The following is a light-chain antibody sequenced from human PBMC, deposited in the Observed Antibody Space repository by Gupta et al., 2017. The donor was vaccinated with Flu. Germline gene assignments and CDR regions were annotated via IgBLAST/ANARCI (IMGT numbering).Light chain of an antibody. J-gene: IGKJ2*03. V-gene: IGKV3-20*01. CDR3: QHFHSSPYS. CDR1: QSVSSNY. Sequence: ERAPLFCRASQSVSSNYFAWYQQKPGQAPRLLIYGASNRATGIPDRFSGSGSGTDFTLTIRRLEPEDSAVYYCQHFHSSPYSFGQGTKLEIK. CDR2: GAS.